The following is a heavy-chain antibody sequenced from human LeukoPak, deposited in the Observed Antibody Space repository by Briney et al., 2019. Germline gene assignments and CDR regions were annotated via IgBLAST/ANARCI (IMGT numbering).Heavy chain of an antibody. Sequence: GGSLRLSCAAPGFTFSSYSMNWVRQAPGKGLEWVSSISSSSYIYYADSVKGRFTISRDNAKNSLYLQMNSLTAEDTAVYYCARGGDIVVGGDYFDYWGQGTLVTVSS. J-gene: IGHJ4*02. CDR2: ISSSSYI. CDR1: GFTFSSYS. V-gene: IGHV3-21*01. CDR3: ARGGDIVVGGDYFDY. D-gene: IGHD2-15*01.